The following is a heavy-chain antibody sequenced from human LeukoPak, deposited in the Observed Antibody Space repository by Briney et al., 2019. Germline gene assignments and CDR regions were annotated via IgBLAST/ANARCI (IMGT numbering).Heavy chain of an antibody. CDR2: IYHTGST. CDR1: GDSIATGGYY. Sequence: PSETLSLTCIVSGDSIATGGYYWGWIRQFPGKGLEWLGYIYHTGSTIYNPSLKSRLSMSVDSSKTQFSLHLNSVTAADTAVYFCARGGVVVTALRFDYWGQGALVTVPS. J-gene: IGHJ4*02. CDR3: ARGGVVVTALRFDY. D-gene: IGHD2-21*02. V-gene: IGHV4-31*02.